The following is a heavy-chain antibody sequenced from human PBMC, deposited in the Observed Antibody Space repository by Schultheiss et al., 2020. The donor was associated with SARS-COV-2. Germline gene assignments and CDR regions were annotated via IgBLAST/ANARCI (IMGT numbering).Heavy chain of an antibody. V-gene: IGHV3-15*01. CDR3: TTVGPTRPGDY. Sequence: GGSLRLSCAASGFAFSGSAMHWVRQASGRGLEWVGRIKRKSDGGTTDYAAPVKGRFTISRDDSKNTLYLQMNSLKTEDTAVYYCTTVGPTRPGDYWGQGTLVTVSS. CDR2: IKRKSDGGTT. D-gene: IGHD6-6*01. J-gene: IGHJ4*02. CDR1: GFAFSGSA.